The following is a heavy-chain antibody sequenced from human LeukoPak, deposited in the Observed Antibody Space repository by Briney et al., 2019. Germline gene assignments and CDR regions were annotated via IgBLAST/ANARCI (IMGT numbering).Heavy chain of an antibody. Sequence: ASVKVSCKASGYTFTSYYMHWARQAPGQGLEWMGIINPSGGSTSYAQKFQGRVTMTRDMSTSTVYMELSSLRSEDTAVYYCARDRKYYDFWRGFDYWGQGTLVTVSS. V-gene: IGHV1-46*01. CDR1: GYTFTSYY. J-gene: IGHJ4*02. CDR3: ARDRKYYDFWRGFDY. CDR2: INPSGGST. D-gene: IGHD3-3*01.